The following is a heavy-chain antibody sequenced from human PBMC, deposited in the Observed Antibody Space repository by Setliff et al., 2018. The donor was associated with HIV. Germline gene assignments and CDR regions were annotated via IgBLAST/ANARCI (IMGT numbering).Heavy chain of an antibody. Sequence: ASVKVSCKASGYTFSSYGINWVRQAPGQGLEWMGWISAYNGNTDYAQRFKGRVTFTADTSTTTAYMELRSLTSDDTAMYYCAKGYTWSVVGALDVWGQGTTVTVSS. V-gene: IGHV1-18*01. CDR3: AKGYTWSVVGALDV. CDR1: GYTFSSYG. J-gene: IGHJ6*02. CDR2: ISAYNGNT. D-gene: IGHD1-1*01.